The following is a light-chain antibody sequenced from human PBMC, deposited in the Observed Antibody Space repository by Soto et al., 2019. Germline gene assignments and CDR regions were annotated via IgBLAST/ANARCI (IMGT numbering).Light chain of an antibody. CDR1: QSISSG. V-gene: IGKV1-5*01. CDR3: QQYNGYSRT. Sequence: DIQMTQSPSTLSASVGDRVTITCRTSQSISSGLAWYQQKPGKAPKLLISDASSLKSGVPSRFSGSGSATELTLTISSLQPDDFATYYCQQYNGYSRTFGQGTKVEIK. CDR2: DAS. J-gene: IGKJ1*01.